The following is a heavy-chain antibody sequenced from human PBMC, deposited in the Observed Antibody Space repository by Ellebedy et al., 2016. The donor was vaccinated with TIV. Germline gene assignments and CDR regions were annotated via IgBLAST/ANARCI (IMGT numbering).Heavy chain of an antibody. CDR1: GFTLTNYD. CDR3: ARATSGFDF. Sequence: PGGSLRLSCAASGFTLTNYDMHWVRQPTGKGLEWVSAIGSAGDTYYAGSVKGRFTISRENAKNSLYLQMNSLRAGDTAVYYCARATSGFDFWGQGALVTVSS. V-gene: IGHV3-13*01. CDR2: IGSAGDT. J-gene: IGHJ4*02. D-gene: IGHD3-10*01.